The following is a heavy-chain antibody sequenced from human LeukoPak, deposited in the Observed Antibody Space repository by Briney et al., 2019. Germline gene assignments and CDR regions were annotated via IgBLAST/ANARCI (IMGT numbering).Heavy chain of an antibody. CDR3: ARDFNYYGSGSFPDY. CDR1: GYTFTGYY. J-gene: IGHJ4*02. D-gene: IGHD3-10*01. Sequence: ASVKVSCKASGYTFTGYYMHWVRQAPGQGLEWMGWINPNSGGTNYAQKFQGGVTMTRDTSISTAYMELSRLRSDDTAVYYCARDFNYYGSGSFPDYWGQGTLVTASS. CDR2: INPNSGGT. V-gene: IGHV1-2*02.